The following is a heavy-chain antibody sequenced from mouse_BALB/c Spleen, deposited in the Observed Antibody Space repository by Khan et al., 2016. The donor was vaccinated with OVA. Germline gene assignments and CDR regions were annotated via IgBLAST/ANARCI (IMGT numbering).Heavy chain of an antibody. V-gene: IGHV2-4*02. J-gene: IGHJ3*01. Sequence: QVQLKQSGPGLVQPSQSLSITCTVSDFSLTNYGVHWVRQSPGQGLEWLRVIWSGGSTDSNVAFISRLSITKDNSKSQVFFKMNSLQVDDTAIYYCARRDYGSSYGFAYWGKGTLVTVSA. CDR2: IWSGGST. D-gene: IGHD1-1*01. CDR1: DFSLTNYG. CDR3: ARRDYGSSYGFAY.